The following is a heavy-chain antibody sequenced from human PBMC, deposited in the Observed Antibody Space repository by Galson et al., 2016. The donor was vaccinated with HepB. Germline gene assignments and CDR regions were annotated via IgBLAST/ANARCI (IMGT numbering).Heavy chain of an antibody. CDR3: ARDEGVGFYGMDV. D-gene: IGHD5-12*01. CDR1: GDSISSSNW. Sequence: ETLSLTCAVSGDSISSSNWWSWVRQPPGKGLEWIGEISHSGSTNYNPSLKSRVTISVDKSKNQFSLKLTSVTAADTAVYYGARDEGVGFYGMDVWGQGTTVTVSS. J-gene: IGHJ6*02. CDR2: ISHSGST. V-gene: IGHV4-4*02.